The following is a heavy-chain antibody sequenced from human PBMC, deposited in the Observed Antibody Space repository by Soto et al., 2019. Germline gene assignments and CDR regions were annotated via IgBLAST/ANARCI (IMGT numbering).Heavy chain of an antibody. CDR3: ARDGDYGGNSIYYFDY. D-gene: IGHD4-17*01. CDR1: GFTFSSYA. J-gene: IGHJ4*02. Sequence: QVQLVESGGGVVQPGRSLRLSCAASGFTFSSYAMHWVRQAPGKGLEWVAVISYDGSNKYYADSVKGRFTISRDNSKNXLYLQMNSLRAEDTAVYYCARDGDYGGNSIYYFDYWGQGTLVTVSS. V-gene: IGHV3-30-3*01. CDR2: ISYDGSNK.